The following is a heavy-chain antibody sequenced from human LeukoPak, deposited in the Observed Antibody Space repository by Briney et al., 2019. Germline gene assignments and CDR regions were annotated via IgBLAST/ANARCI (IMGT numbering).Heavy chain of an antibody. CDR2: IRYDGNNE. CDR3: ARVGKSGWDFDH. CDR1: GFSFSSYG. J-gene: IGHJ4*02. Sequence: GSLRLSCAASGFSFSSYGMNWVRQAPGEGLEWLAFIRYDGNNEHYADSVKGRFTISRDNSKNTLYLQMNSLRPEDTAVYYCARVGKSGWDFDHWGQGTLVTVSS. D-gene: IGHD6-19*01. V-gene: IGHV3-30*02.